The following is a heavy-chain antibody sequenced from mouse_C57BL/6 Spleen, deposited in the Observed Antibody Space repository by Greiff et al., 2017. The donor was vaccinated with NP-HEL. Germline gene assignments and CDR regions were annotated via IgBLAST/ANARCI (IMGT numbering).Heavy chain of an antibody. CDR1: GFSFNTYA. Sequence: GGGLVQPKGSLKLSCAASGFSFNTYAMNWVRQAPGKGLEWVARIRSKSNNYATYYADSVKDRFTISRDDSESMLYLQMNNLKTEDTAMYYCVRHGDYYDYEDYAMDYWGQGTSVTVSS. J-gene: IGHJ4*01. CDR3: VRHGDYYDYEDYAMDY. CDR2: IRSKSNNYAT. D-gene: IGHD2-4*01. V-gene: IGHV10-1*01.